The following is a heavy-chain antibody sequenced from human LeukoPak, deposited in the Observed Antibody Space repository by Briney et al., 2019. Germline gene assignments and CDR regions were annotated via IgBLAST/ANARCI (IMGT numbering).Heavy chain of an antibody. V-gene: IGHV5-51*01. CDR3: ARVDLYCSSTSCYSFDY. J-gene: IGHJ4*02. D-gene: IGHD2-2*01. Sequence: GESLKISCKGFGYSFTSNWIAWVRQMPGKGLEWMGIIYPGDSDTRYSPSFQGQVTISGDKSISTVYLQWSSLKASDTAMYYCARVDLYCSSTSCYSFDYWGQGTLVTVSS. CDR1: GYSFTSNW. CDR2: IYPGDSDT.